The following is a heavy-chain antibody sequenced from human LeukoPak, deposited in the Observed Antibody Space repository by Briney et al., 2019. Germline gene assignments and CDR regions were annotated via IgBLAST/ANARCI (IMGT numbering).Heavy chain of an antibody. CDR3: ARDVGSSGYNAFDI. D-gene: IGHD3-22*01. V-gene: IGHV4-59*01. Sequence: SETLSLTCTVSGDSISNYYWSWIRQPPGKGLEWIGYVFYSGSTNYNPSLKSRVTISVDTSKNQFSLKLSSVTAADTAVYYCARDVGSSGYNAFDIWGQGTMVTVSP. CDR2: VFYSGST. J-gene: IGHJ3*02. CDR1: GDSISNYY.